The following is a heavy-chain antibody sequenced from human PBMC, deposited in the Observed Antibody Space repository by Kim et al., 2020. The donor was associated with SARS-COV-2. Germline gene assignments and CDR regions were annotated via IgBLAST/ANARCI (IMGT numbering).Heavy chain of an antibody. CDR1: GSSIGIGYY. CDR3: ARMFFGISFYFDL. D-gene: IGHD3-10*01. J-gene: IGHJ3*01. Sequence: SETLSLTCSVSGSSIGIGYYWAWVRQPPGRGLEWVGSISHGGHTNYNSSLLSRFTISVDTSKRLFSLMLTSVTAADTAVYYCARMFFGISFYFDLWGRGT. V-gene: IGHV4-38-2*01. CDR2: ISHGGHT.